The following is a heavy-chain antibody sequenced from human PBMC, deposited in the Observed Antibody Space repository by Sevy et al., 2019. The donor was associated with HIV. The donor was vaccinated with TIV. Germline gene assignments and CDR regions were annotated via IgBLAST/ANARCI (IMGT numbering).Heavy chain of an antibody. CDR3: ARSRVITGSFDY. CDR1: GGSITGYY. CDR2: ISYSGST. Sequence: SETLSLTCTVSGGSITGYYWSWIRQPPGKGLEWIGYISYSGSTNYNPSLKSRVTISVDTSKNEFSLKLSSVTAADTAVYYCARSRVITGSFDYWGQGTLVTVSS. V-gene: IGHV4-59*01. J-gene: IGHJ4*02. D-gene: IGHD1-20*01.